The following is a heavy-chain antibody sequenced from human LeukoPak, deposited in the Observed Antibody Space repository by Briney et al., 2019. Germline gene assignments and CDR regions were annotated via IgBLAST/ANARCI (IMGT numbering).Heavy chain of an antibody. D-gene: IGHD3-9*01. CDR3: ARAISTGDQAAGY. Sequence: GGSLRLSCAASGFTLTSYWMSWVRQAPGKGLEWVANIKEDGSEKYYVDSVKGRFTISRDNAKNLLYLQMNSLRAEDTAVYYCARAISTGDQAAGYWGQGTLVTVSS. CDR1: GFTLTSYW. J-gene: IGHJ4*02. CDR2: IKEDGSEK. V-gene: IGHV3-7*05.